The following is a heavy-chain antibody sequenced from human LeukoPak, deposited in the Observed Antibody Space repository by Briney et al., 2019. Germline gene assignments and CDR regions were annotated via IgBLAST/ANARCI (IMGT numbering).Heavy chain of an antibody. CDR2: ISWNSGSI. J-gene: IGHJ6*02. CDR1: GFTFDDYA. CDR3: AKDIITRIAAAGPHYYYGMDV. D-gene: IGHD6-13*01. Sequence: PGRSLRLSCAASGFTFDDYAMHWVRQAPGKGLEWVSGISWNSGSIGYADSVKGRFTISRGNAKNSLYLQMNSLRAEDTALYYCAKDIITRIAAAGPHYYYGMDVWGQGTTVTVSS. V-gene: IGHV3-9*01.